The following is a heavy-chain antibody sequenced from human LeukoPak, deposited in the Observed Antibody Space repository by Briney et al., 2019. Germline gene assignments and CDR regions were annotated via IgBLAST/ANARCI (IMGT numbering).Heavy chain of an antibody. Sequence: GTLSLTCAVSGGSISSSNWWSWVRQPPGKGLEWIGEIYHSGSTNYNPSLKSRVTISVDKSKNQFSLKLSSVTAADTAVYYCTRRAGTDSNGAFDIWGQGTVVTVSS. D-gene: IGHD6-19*01. CDR2: IYHSGST. V-gene: IGHV4-4*02. J-gene: IGHJ3*02. CDR3: TRRAGTDSNGAFDI. CDR1: GGSISSSNW.